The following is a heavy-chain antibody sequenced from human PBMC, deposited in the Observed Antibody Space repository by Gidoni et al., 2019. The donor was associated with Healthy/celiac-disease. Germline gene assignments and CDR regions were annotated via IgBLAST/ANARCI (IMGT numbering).Heavy chain of an antibody. Sequence: QVQLQQWGAGLLKPSETLSLTCAVYGGSFSGYYWSWICQPPGKGLEWIGEINHSGSTNYNPSLKSRVTISVDTSKNQFSLKLCSVTAADTAVYYCARGRVKDVWGQGTTVTVSS. CDR2: INHSGST. CDR1: GGSFSGYY. V-gene: IGHV4-34*01. J-gene: IGHJ6*02. CDR3: ARGRVKDV. D-gene: IGHD2-21*01.